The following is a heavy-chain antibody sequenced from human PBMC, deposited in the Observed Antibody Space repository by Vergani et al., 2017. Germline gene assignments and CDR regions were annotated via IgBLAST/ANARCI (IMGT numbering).Heavy chain of an antibody. V-gene: IGHV3-23*01. D-gene: IGHD3-10*01. CDR1: GFTFSSYA. CDR2: ISGSGGST. Sequence: EVQLLESGGGLVQPGGSLRLSCAASGFTFSSYAMSWVRQAPGKGLEWVSAISGSGGSTYYADSVKGRFTIARDNSKNTLYLQMNSLRAEDTAVYYCATAPRRSLPFDYWGQGTLVTVSS. CDR3: ATAPRRSLPFDY. J-gene: IGHJ4*02.